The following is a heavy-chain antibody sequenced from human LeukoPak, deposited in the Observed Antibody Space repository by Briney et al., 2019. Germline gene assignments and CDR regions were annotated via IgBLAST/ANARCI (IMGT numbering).Heavy chain of an antibody. CDR3: ARTDYDFWSGYYSVGWFDP. V-gene: IGHV4-59*01. CDR2: IYYSGST. Sequence: SETLSLTCTVSGGSISSYYWSWIRQPPGKGLEWIGYIYYSGSTNYNPSLKSRVTISVDTSKNQFSLKLSSVTAADTAVYYCARTDYDFWSGYYSVGWFDPWGQGTLVTVSS. CDR1: GGSISSYY. J-gene: IGHJ5*02. D-gene: IGHD3-3*01.